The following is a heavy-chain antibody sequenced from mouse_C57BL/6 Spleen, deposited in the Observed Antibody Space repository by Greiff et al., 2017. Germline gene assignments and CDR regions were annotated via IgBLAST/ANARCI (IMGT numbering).Heavy chain of an antibody. CDR2: ISSGGDYI. D-gene: IGHD4-1*01. CDR3: TRENLGAWFAY. V-gene: IGHV5-9-1*02. Sequence: EVKLEESGEGLVKPGGSLKLSCAASGFTFSSYAMSWVRQTPEKRLEWVAYISSGGDYIYYADTVKGRFTISRDNARNTLYLQMSSLKSEDTAMYYCTRENLGAWFAYWGQGTLVTVSA. CDR1: GFTFSSYA. J-gene: IGHJ3*01.